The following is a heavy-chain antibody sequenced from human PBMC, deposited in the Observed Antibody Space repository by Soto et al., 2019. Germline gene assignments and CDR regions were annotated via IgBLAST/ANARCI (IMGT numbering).Heavy chain of an antibody. CDR3: VRDWRDGYDHSFNH. V-gene: IGHV3-7*03. Sequence: DVKLVESGGGLVQPGGSLRLSCAASGFTFNSYYMSWVRQAPGEGLEWVANIKPDGSEKYYVDSVEGRFTISRDNARNSLYLQMNSLRAEDTAVYYCVRDWRDGYDHSFNHWGQGTPVTVSP. CDR2: IKPDGSEK. D-gene: IGHD5-12*01. J-gene: IGHJ4*02. CDR1: GFTFNSYY.